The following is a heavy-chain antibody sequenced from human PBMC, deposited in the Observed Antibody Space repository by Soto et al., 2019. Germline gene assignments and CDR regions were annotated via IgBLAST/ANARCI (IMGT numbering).Heavy chain of an antibody. Sequence: SETLCLTCIVSGGSISSYYWTWTRQPPGKGLEWIGCVYNGATTSYNPSLKSRVTISVDTSKNQFSLKLTSVTAADTAMYYCARAAYNVDYWGQGTLVTVSS. D-gene: IGHD1-1*01. CDR1: GGSISSYY. J-gene: IGHJ4*02. V-gene: IGHV4-59*01. CDR2: VYNGATT. CDR3: ARAAYNVDY.